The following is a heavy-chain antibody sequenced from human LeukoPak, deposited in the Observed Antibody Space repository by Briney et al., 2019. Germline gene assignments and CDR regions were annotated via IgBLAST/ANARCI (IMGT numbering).Heavy chain of an antibody. J-gene: IGHJ4*02. CDR1: GGSISSSSYY. CDR3: ARLGVFDC. CDR2: IYYSGST. V-gene: IGHV4-39*01. Sequence: KPSETLSLTCTVSGGSISSSSYYWGWIRQPPGKGLEWIGSIYYSGSTYYNPSLKSRVTISVDTSKNQFSLKLSSVTAADTAVYYCARLGVFDCWGQGTLVTVSS.